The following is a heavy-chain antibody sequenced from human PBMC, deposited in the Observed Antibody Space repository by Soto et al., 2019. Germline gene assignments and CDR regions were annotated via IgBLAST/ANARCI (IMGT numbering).Heavy chain of an antibody. CDR3: ALTVADYYGSGSYSYNWFDP. J-gene: IGHJ5*02. CDR1: GFSLSTSGVG. V-gene: IGHV2-5*02. Sequence: QITLKESGPTLVKPTQTLTLTCTFSGFSLSTSGVGVGWIRQPPGKALEWLALIYWDDDKRYSPSLKSRLTITKDTSTNQVVLTMTNMDPVDTATYYCALTVADYYGSGSYSYNWFDPWGQGTLVTVSS. CDR2: IYWDDDK. D-gene: IGHD3-10*01.